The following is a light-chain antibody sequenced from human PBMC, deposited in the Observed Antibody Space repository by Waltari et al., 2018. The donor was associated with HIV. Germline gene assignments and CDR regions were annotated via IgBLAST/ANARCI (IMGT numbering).Light chain of an antibody. CDR1: TTDIGGYNY. CDR2: GVS. Sequence: QSALTQPASVSGSPGQSITISCNGTTTDIGGYNYVSWYQRHPDKAPKLIIFGVSNRPSGISCRVSRSKSGNTASLTISGLQSEDEADYYCCSHTRLTIHYVLFGGETKLTVL. J-gene: IGLJ2*01. CDR3: CSHTRLTIHYVL. V-gene: IGLV2-14*03.